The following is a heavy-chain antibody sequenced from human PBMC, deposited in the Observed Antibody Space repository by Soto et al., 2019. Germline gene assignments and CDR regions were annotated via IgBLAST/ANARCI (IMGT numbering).Heavy chain of an antibody. CDR2: VDNGGGGT. CDR1: GFTFSDYW. V-gene: IGHV3-74*01. CDR3: ARGGFGHGFDV. Sequence: GGSLRLSCAASGFTFSDYWMHWVRQIPGKGLVWVSRVDNGGGGTIYADSVKGRFTVSRDNAKNTVFLQMNRLRPDDTAVYYCARGGFGHGFDVWGQVTMVTVSS. J-gene: IGHJ3*01. D-gene: IGHD3-16*01.